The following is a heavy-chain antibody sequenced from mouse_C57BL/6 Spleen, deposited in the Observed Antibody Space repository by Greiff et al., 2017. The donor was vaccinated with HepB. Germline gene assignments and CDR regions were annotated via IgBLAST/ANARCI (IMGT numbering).Heavy chain of an antibody. V-gene: IGHV1-64*01. J-gene: IGHJ2*01. CDR2: IHPNSGST. Sequence: QVQLQQPGAELVKPGASVKLSCKASGYTFTSYWMHWVKQRPGQGLEWIGMIHPNSGSTNYHEKFKSKATLTVDKSSSTAYMQLSSLTSEDSAVYYCARRGDYDTFDYWGQGTTLTVSS. CDR1: GYTFTSYW. D-gene: IGHD2-4*01. CDR3: ARRGDYDTFDY.